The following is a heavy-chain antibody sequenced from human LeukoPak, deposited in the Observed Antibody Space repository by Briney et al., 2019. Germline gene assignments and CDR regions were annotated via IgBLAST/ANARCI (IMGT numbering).Heavy chain of an antibody. CDR1: GGSISRGGYY. Sequence: SQTLSLTCTVSGGSISRGGYYWSWIRQHPGKGLEWIGYIYYSGSTYYNPSLKSRVTISVDTSKNQFSLKLSSVTAADTAVYYCARVDNWNYRDYFDYWGQGTLVTVSS. J-gene: IGHJ4*02. CDR3: ARVDNWNYRDYFDY. V-gene: IGHV4-31*03. CDR2: IYYSGST. D-gene: IGHD1-7*01.